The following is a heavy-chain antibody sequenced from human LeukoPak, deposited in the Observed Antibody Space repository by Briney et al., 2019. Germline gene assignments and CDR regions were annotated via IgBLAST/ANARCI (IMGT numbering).Heavy chain of an antibody. D-gene: IGHD3-22*01. CDR2: INPSGGST. Sequence: ASVKVSCKAFGYTFTSYYMHWVRQAPGQGLEWMGIINPSGGSTSYAQKFQGRVTMTRDMSTSTVYMELSSLRSEDSAVYYCASSNSAYYYDSSGYSLDYWGQGTLVTVSS. V-gene: IGHV1-46*01. J-gene: IGHJ4*02. CDR1: GYTFTSYY. CDR3: ASSNSAYYYDSSGYSLDY.